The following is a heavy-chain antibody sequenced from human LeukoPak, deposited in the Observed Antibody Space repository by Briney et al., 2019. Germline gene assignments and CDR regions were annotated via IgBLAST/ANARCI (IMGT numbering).Heavy chain of an antibody. V-gene: IGHV4-39*07. CDR3: ARDHAAGWELPLNWFDP. CDR2: IFYKGGT. Sequence: PSETLSLTCTVSSGSINTPNYYWGWVRLPPGKALEWIGNIFYKGGTYYTPSLKSRVTISLDTSRNQFSLKLNSVTAADTAVYYCARDHAAGWELPLNWFDPWGQGTLVTVSS. CDR1: SGSINTPNYY. D-gene: IGHD4-23*01. J-gene: IGHJ5*02.